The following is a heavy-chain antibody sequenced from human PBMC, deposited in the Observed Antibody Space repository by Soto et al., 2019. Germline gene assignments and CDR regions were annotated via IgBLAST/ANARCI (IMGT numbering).Heavy chain of an antibody. D-gene: IGHD3-10*02. CDR3: GRDQSGIGYYVDWFDP. J-gene: IGHJ5*02. CDR1: GYSFSYYG. V-gene: IGHV1-3*01. CDR2: INAGNGNT. Sequence: ASVKVSCKASGYSFSYYGINWVRHAPGQRPEWLGWINAGNGNTYYSEKFEGRVTFTRDTAATTVNMELTSLTSEDTAIYYCGRDQSGIGYYVDWFDPWGQGTLVTV.